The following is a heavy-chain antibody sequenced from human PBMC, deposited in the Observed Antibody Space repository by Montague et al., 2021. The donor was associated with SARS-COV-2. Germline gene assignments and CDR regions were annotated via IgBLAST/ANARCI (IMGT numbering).Heavy chain of an antibody. D-gene: IGHD2-15*01. CDR2: IYSSGGT. J-gene: IGHJ4*02. CDR3: ARGVVAAPPMVDY. V-gene: IGHV4-4*07. CDR1: GEPISGFF. Sequence: SETLSLTCSVSGEPISGFFWNWIRQPAGKGLEWIGRIYSSGGTNYNPSLKSRVTISVDTSKNQFSLKVNSVTAADTAVYYCARGVVAAPPMVDYWGRGTLVTVSS.